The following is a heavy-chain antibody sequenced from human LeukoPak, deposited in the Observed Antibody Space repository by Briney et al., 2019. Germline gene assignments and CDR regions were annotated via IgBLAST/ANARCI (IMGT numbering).Heavy chain of an antibody. CDR2: ISAYNGNT. CDR1: GYTFTSYG. CDR3: ARDHSSSWYYFDY. Sequence: GASVKVSCKASGYTFTSYGISWVRQAPGQGLEWMGWISAYNGNTKYAQKLQGRVTMTTETSTGTAYMELRSLTSDDTAVYFCARDHSSSWYYFDYWGQGTLVTVSS. V-gene: IGHV1-18*01. D-gene: IGHD6-13*01. J-gene: IGHJ4*02.